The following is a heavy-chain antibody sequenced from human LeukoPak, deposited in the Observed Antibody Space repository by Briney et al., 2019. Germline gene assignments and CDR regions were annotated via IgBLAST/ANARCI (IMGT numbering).Heavy chain of an antibody. J-gene: IGHJ4*02. Sequence: GGSLRLSCAASGFIFSSYDMHWVRQAPGKGLEWVAVISYDGSNKYYADSVKGRFTISRDNSKNTLYLQMNSLRAEDAAVYYCARDLQTGSGSYFNPVDSWGQGTLVTVSS. V-gene: IGHV3-30-3*01. CDR3: ARDLQTGSGSYFNPVDS. CDR2: ISYDGSNK. CDR1: GFIFSSYD. D-gene: IGHD3-10*01.